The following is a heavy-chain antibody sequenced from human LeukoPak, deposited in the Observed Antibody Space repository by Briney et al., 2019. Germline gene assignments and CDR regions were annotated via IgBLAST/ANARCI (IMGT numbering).Heavy chain of an antibody. CDR3: TRDRRFLVVVAATRGLRWFDP. CDR2: IRSKAYGGTT. V-gene: IGHV3-49*03. D-gene: IGHD2-15*01. CDR1: GFTFGDYA. Sequence: GGSLRLSCTASGFTFGDYAMSWFRQAPGKGLEWVGFIRSKAYGGTTEYAASVKGRFTISRDDSKSIAYLQMNSLKTEDTAVYYCTRDRRFLVVVAATRGLRWFDPWGQGTLVTVSS. J-gene: IGHJ5*02.